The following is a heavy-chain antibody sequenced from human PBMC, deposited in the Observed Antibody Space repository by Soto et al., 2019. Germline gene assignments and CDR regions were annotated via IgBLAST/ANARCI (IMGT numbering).Heavy chain of an antibody. D-gene: IGHD6-19*01. J-gene: IGHJ5*02. Sequence: SWVRQAPGKGLEWVSVISGSGESTYTYYADSVKGRFTISRDNSKNTLYLQMNSLRAEDTAVYYCAKASSGWYGWFDPWGQGTLVTVSS. CDR3: AKASSGWYGWFDP. CDR2: ISGSGEST. V-gene: IGHV3-23*01.